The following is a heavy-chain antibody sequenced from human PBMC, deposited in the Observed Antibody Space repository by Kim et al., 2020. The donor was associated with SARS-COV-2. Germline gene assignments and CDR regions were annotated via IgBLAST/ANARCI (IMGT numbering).Heavy chain of an antibody. D-gene: IGHD3-22*01. CDR1: GYTFTSYY. CDR3: ARGRYYYDSSGYQPALENYGMDV. V-gene: IGHV1-46*01. Sequence: ASVKVSCKASGYTFTSYYMHWVRQAPGQGLEWMGIINPRGGSTSYAQKFQGRVTMTRDTSTSTVYMELSSLRSEDTAVYYCARGRYYYDSSGYQPALENYGMDVWGQGTTVTVSS. J-gene: IGHJ6*02. CDR2: INPRGGST.